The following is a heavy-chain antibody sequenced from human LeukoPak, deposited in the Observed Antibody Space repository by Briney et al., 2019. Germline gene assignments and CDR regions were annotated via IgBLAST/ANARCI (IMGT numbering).Heavy chain of an antibody. D-gene: IGHD2-15*01. CDR1: GFTFSSYW. CDR2: INSDGSST. CDR3: ARDGFSPPGYCSGGSCYLYYYYGMDV. Sequence: PGGALRLSCAASGFTFSSYWMHWVRQAPGKGLVWVSRINSDGSSTSYADSVKGRFTISRDNAKNTLYLQMNSLRAEDTAVYYCARDGFSPPGYCSGGSCYLYYYYGMDVWGQGTTVTVSS. V-gene: IGHV3-74*01. J-gene: IGHJ6*02.